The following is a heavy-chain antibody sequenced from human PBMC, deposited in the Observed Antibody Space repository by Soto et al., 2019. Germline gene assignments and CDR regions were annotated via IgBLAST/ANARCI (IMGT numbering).Heavy chain of an antibody. D-gene: IGHD2-15*01. J-gene: IGHJ4*02. CDR2: INPNSGNT. CDR3: ARQKVDASDY. Sequence: QVQLVQSGAEVKKPGASVKVSCKASGYTFTSYDINWVRQATGQGLEWMGWINPNSGNTGYAQKFQGRVTMTRNTSISTAYLELSSLRFEYRAVYYCARQKVDASDYWGQGTLVTVSS. CDR1: GYTFTSYD. V-gene: IGHV1-8*01.